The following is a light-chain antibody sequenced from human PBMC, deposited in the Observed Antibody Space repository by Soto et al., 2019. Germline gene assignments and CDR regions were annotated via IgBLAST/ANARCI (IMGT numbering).Light chain of an antibody. J-gene: IGLJ3*02. CDR1: SSDVGGYNY. CDR2: EVN. Sequence: QSALTQPPSASGSPGQSVTISCTGTSSDVGGYNYVSWYQQHPGKAPKLMIYEVNNRPSGVPDRFSGSKSGSTASLTISGLQAEDEAEYYCCLSPGSLTWLFGGGTKVTVL. CDR3: CLSPGSLTWL. V-gene: IGLV2-8*01.